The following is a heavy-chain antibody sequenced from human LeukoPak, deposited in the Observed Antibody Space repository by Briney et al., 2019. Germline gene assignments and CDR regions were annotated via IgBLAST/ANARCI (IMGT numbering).Heavy chain of an antibody. D-gene: IGHD4-17*01. CDR2: ISSNGGST. CDR1: GFTFSSYA. CDR3: AKLSVTYNFDY. Sequence: GGSLRLSCSASGFTFSSYAMHWVRQAPGKGLEYVSAISSNGGSTYYADSVKGRFTISRDTSKNTLYLQMTSLRAEDTAVYYCAKLSVTYNFDYWGQGTLVTVSS. V-gene: IGHV3-64*04. J-gene: IGHJ4*02.